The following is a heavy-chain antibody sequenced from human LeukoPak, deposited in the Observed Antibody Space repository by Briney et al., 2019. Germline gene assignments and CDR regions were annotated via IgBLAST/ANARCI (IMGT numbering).Heavy chain of an antibody. Sequence: SETLSLTCAVYGGSFSDYYWSWVRQPPGKGLEWIAEINHSGSTNYNPSLKSRVTVSVDTSKNQFSLKLDSVTAADTAVFYCARHTEADWYFDLWGRGTLVTVSS. CDR3: ARHTEADWYFDL. D-gene: IGHD2-2*02. J-gene: IGHJ2*01. CDR1: GGSFSDYY. V-gene: IGHV4-34*01. CDR2: INHSGST.